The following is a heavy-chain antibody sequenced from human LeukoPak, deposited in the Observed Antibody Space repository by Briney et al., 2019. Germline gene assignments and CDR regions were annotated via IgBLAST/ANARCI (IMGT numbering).Heavy chain of an antibody. Sequence: TSETLSLTCTVSGGSISRYYWSWIRQPPGKGLECVGYIYSSGSTNYNLSLKSRVTISVDRSKNQFSLKMTSVTAADTAVYYCARHFDYDSGGDPFDIWGQGTMVTVSS. V-gene: IGHV4-59*08. J-gene: IGHJ3*02. CDR1: GGSISRYY. CDR3: ARHFDYDSGGDPFDI. CDR2: IYSSGST. D-gene: IGHD3-10*01.